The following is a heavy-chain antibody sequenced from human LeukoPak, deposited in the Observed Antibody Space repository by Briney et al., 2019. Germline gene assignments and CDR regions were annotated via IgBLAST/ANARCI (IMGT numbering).Heavy chain of an antibody. CDR3: TTLIPPRYYDYVWGSYRSDY. CDR2: IKSKTDGGTT. CDR1: GFTFSSYA. Sequence: GGSLRLSCAASGFTFSSYAMSWVRQAPGKGLEWVGRIKSKTDGGTTDYAAPVKGRFTISRDDSKNTLYLQMNSLKTEDTAVYYCTTLIPPRYYDYVWGSYRSDYWGQGTLVTVSS. D-gene: IGHD3-16*02. J-gene: IGHJ4*02. V-gene: IGHV3-15*01.